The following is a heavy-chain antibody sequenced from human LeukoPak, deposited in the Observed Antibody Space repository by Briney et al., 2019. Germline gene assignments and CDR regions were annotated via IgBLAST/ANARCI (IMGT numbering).Heavy chain of an antibody. CDR1: GGSISSGGYY. CDR3: ARSGAWIDY. J-gene: IGHJ4*02. Sequence: SETLSLTRTVSGGSISSGGYYWSWIRQPPGKGLEWIGYIYHSGSTYYNPSLKSQVTISVDRSKNQFSLKLSSVTAADTAVYYCARSGAWIDYWGQGTLVTVSS. D-gene: IGHD1-26*01. V-gene: IGHV4-30-2*01. CDR2: IYHSGST.